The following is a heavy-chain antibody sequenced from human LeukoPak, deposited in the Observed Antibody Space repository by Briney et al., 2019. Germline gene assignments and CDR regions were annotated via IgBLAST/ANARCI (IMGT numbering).Heavy chain of an antibody. CDR3: AKDERGYDCYFDY. CDR2: VSGSGSHT. V-gene: IGHV3-23*01. Sequence: GGSLRLSCAASGFTFSSYAMSWVRQAPGKGLEWVSSVSGSGSHTYYADSVKGRFTISRDNSKNTLYLQMDSLRAEDAAVYYCAKDERGYDCYFDYWGPGALVTVSS. CDR1: GFTFSSYA. J-gene: IGHJ4*02. D-gene: IGHD5-12*01.